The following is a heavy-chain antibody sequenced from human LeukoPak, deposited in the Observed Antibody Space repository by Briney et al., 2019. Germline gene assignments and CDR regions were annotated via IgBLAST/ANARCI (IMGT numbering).Heavy chain of an antibody. J-gene: IGHJ4*02. CDR1: GYTFTSYG. Sequence: ASLKLSCKASGYTFTSYGISWVRQAPGQGLEWMGWISAYNGNTNYAQKLQGRVTMTTDTSTSTAYMELRSLRSDDTAVYYCARLYSTIYSSGWYDGGYYFDYWGQGTLVTVSS. CDR3: ARLYSTIYSSGWYDGGYYFDY. V-gene: IGHV1-18*01. D-gene: IGHD6-19*01. CDR2: ISAYNGNT.